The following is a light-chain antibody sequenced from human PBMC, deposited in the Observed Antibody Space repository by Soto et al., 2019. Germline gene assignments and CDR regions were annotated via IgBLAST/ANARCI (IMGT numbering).Light chain of an antibody. Sequence: EIDLTQSPATLPFSHGESATRSCRASQSVSSYLAWYQQKPGQAPRLLMYEASNRATGIPARFSGGGSGTDFTLTISSLEPEDFAVYYCQQRSDWPWTSGQASKVDIK. CDR3: QQRSDWPWT. CDR1: QSVSSY. CDR2: EAS. V-gene: IGKV3-11*01. J-gene: IGKJ1*01.